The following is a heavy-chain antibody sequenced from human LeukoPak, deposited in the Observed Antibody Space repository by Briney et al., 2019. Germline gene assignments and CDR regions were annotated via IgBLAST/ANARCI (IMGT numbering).Heavy chain of an antibody. V-gene: IGHV3-23*01. CDR1: GITLSNYG. Sequence: GGSLRLSCAVSGITLSNYGMSWVRQAPGKGLEWVAGISDSGGRTNYADSVKGRFTISRDNPKNTLYLQMNILRAEDTAVYFCAKRGVVIRVILVGFHKEAYYFDSWGQGALVTVSS. CDR2: ISDSGGRT. D-gene: IGHD3-22*01. J-gene: IGHJ4*02. CDR3: AKRGVVIRVILVGFHKEAYYFDS.